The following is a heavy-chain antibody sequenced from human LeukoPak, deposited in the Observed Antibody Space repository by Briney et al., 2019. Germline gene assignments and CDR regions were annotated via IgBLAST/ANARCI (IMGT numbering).Heavy chain of an antibody. CDR3: ARLIAARFNDAFDI. Sequence: PSETLSLTCAVSGYSISSSTWWGWIRQPPGKGLEWIGYIYYSGSVYYNPSLKSRVTMSVDPPKNQFSLKLSSVTAVDTAVYYCARLIAARFNDAFDIWGQGTMVTVSS. CDR2: IYYSGSV. CDR1: GYSISSSTW. J-gene: IGHJ3*02. D-gene: IGHD6-6*01. V-gene: IGHV4-28*05.